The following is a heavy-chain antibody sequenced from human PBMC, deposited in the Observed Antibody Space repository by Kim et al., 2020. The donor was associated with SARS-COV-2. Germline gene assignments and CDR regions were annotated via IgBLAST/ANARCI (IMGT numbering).Heavy chain of an antibody. CDR1: GYTFTSYY. V-gene: IGHV1-46*01. CDR2: INPSGGST. J-gene: IGHJ6*02. CDR3: ARVGVAVAGLPPHYYYYYGMDV. Sequence: ASVKVSCKASGYTFTSYYMHWVRQAPGQGLEWMGIINPSGGSTSYAQKFQGRVTMTRDTSTSTVYMELSSLRSEDTAVYYCARVGVAVAGLPPHYYYYYGMDVWGQGTTVTVSS. D-gene: IGHD6-19*01.